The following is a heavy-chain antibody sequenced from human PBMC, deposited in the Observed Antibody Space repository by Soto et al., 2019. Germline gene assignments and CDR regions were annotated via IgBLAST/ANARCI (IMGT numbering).Heavy chain of an antibody. D-gene: IGHD6-13*01. J-gene: IGHJ4*02. CDR2: ISGYNSIT. V-gene: IGHV1-18*01. Sequence: QVRLLQSGAEEKKPGASVKVSCEASGYTFSSYGISWVRQAPGQGFEWMGWISGYNSITRNAQKFQGRVTMTTDTSTSSAYMELRSMRCDDTAVYYCARAFGSTDYWGQGTLVTVSS. CDR1: GYTFSSYG. CDR3: ARAFGSTDY.